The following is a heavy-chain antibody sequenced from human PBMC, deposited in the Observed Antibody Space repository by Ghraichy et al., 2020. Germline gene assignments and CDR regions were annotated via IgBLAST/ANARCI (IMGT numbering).Heavy chain of an antibody. D-gene: IGHD1-7*01. J-gene: IGHJ6*02. CDR1: GYSISSGYF. Sequence: ESLNISCTVSGYSISSGYFWGWIRQPPGKGLEWIGSVYYSGRTYYNPSLKNRLTISLDTSKNQFSLKLSSVTAADTAVYYCARAGGTTYYYYYGMDVWGQGTMVTVSS. CDR2: VYYSGRT. CDR3: ARAGGTTYYYYYGMDV. V-gene: IGHV4-38-2*02.